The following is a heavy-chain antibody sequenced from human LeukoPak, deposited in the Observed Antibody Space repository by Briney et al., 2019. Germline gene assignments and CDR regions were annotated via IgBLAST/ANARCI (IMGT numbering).Heavy chain of an antibody. J-gene: IGHJ4*02. D-gene: IGHD6-19*01. CDR1: GGSISSSSYY. CDR3: ATYLAVAEDY. V-gene: IGHV4-39*01. Sequence: SETLSLTCTVSGGSISSSSYYWGWIRQPPGKGLEWIGSIYYSGSTYYNPSLKSRVTISVDTSKNQFSLKLSSVTAADTAVYYCATYLAVAEDYWGQGTLVTVSS. CDR2: IYYSGST.